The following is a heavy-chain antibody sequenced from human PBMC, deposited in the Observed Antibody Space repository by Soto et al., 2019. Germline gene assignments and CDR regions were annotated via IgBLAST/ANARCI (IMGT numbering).Heavy chain of an antibody. Sequence: SETLSLTCAVYGESFSDNHWSWIRQPPGKGLEWIGEVSHSGYTVYNPSLKSRVTISLGTSNNQFALKLISATAADTAVYFCAKGGRLRSPFGLWGQGTLVTVSS. V-gene: IGHV4-34*01. CDR3: AKGGRLRSPFGL. J-gene: IGHJ4*02. CDR2: VSHSGYT. D-gene: IGHD4-17*01. CDR1: GESFSDNH.